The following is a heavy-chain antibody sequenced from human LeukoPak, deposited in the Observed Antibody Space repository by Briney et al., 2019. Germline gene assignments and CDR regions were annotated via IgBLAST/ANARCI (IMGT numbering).Heavy chain of an antibody. CDR2: VSYDGSNK. Sequence: GRSLRLSCAASGFTFSTYAMHWVRQAPGKGLEWVAIVSYDGSNKYYADSVKGRFTISRDNSKNTLNLQMNSLRAEDTAVYYCARDPTVRGLIGYYFDYWGQGTLVAVSS. D-gene: IGHD3-10*01. V-gene: IGHV3-30-3*01. J-gene: IGHJ4*02. CDR1: GFTFSTYA. CDR3: ARDPTVRGLIGYYFDY.